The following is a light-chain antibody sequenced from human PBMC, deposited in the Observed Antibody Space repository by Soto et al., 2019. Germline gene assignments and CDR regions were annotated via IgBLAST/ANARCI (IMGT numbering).Light chain of an antibody. V-gene: IGKV3-15*01. Sequence: IVMTQSPATLSVSPGERATLSCRASQSVSSDLAWYQQKPGQAPRLLIYFASTRATGIPDRFSGSGSGTDSTLPISSLQSEDFGVYYCQQFNNWPLTFGGGSKVDSK. J-gene: IGKJ4*01. CDR1: QSVSSD. CDR2: FAS. CDR3: QQFNNWPLT.